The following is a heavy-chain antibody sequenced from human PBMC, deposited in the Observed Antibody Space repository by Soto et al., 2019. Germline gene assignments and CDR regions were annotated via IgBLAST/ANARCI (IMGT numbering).Heavy chain of an antibody. CDR3: TTDSLFTQMLVRFDF. CDR1: GFSFSSAW. J-gene: IGHJ4*01. CDR2: VKSKTNGGRP. D-gene: IGHD3-10*02. V-gene: IGHV3-15*07. Sequence: EVQLVESGGGLVKPGGSLRLSCAASGFSFSSAWIIWVRQPPGTGGGGVGGVKSKTNGGRPDFAARVKGRFAISRDDSRDLIYMQMNSLKPSDTGVYYCTTDSLFTQMLVRFDFWGLGTLVTVSS.